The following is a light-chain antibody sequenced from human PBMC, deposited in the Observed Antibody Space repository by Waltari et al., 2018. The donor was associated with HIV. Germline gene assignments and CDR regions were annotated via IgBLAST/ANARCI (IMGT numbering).Light chain of an antibody. Sequence: VRDRVTITCRASQDISNYLAWYQQKPGTAPKLLIYAASTLHSGVPSRFSGSGSGTEFTLTINSLQPEDFASYYCQQLNSDPFTFGPGTKVEMK. CDR1: QDISNY. V-gene: IGKV1-9*01. CDR3: QQLNSDPFT. CDR2: AAS. J-gene: IGKJ3*01.